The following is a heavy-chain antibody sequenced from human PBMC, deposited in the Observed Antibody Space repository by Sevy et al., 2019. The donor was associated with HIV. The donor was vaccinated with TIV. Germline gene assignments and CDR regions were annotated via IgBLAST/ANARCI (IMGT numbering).Heavy chain of an antibody. CDR1: GFTFSNAW. J-gene: IGHJ4*02. CDR3: TTFWDLRVVARYFDY. Sequence: GGSLRLSCAASGFTFSNAWMSWVRQAPGKGLEWVGRIKSKTDGGTTDYAAPVKGRFTIPRDDSKNTLYLQMNSLKTEDTAVYYCTTFWDLRVVARYFDYWGQGTLVTVSS. V-gene: IGHV3-15*01. D-gene: IGHD2-15*01. CDR2: IKSKTDGGTT.